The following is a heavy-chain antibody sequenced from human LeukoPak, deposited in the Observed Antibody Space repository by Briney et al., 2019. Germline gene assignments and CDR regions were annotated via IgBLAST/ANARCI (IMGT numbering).Heavy chain of an antibody. D-gene: IGHD2-15*01. CDR3: ARHPYCSGGSCYPHFDY. CDR2: INHSGST. J-gene: IGHJ4*02. CDR1: GGSFSGYY. Sequence: SETLSLTCAVYGGSFSGYYWSWIRQPPGKGLEWIGEINHSGSTNYNPSLKSRVTISVDTSKNQFSLKLSSVTAADTAVYYCARHPYCSGGSCYPHFDYWGQGTLVTVSS. V-gene: IGHV4-34*01.